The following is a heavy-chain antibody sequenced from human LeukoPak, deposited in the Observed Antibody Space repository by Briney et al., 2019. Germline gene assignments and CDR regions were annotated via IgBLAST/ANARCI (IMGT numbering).Heavy chain of an antibody. J-gene: IGHJ4*02. CDR1: GYTFTSYG. V-gene: IGHV1-18*01. D-gene: IGHD3-10*01. Sequence: GASVKVSCKAFGYTFTSYGISWVRQAPGQGLEWMGWISAYNGNTNYAQKLQGRVTMTTDTSTSTAYRGLRSLRSDDTAVYYCARGVYYYGSGSHLDYWGQGTLVTVSS. CDR2: ISAYNGNT. CDR3: ARGVYYYGSGSHLDY.